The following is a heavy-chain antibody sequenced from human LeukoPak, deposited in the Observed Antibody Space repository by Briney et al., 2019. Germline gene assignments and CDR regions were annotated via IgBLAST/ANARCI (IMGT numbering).Heavy chain of an antibody. D-gene: IGHD6-6*01. Sequence: SETLSLTCTVSGGSICNSSYYWGWIRQPRGKGVEWIVSMFYRGSTYYNPYLKRQITVTVNTAKNQFSMKLTSVTASDTAVYYCARIFSSSWFGDYFDNWGLGTLVTVSS. CDR3: ARIFSSSWFGDYFDN. J-gene: IGHJ4*02. CDR1: GGSICNSSYY. CDR2: MFYRGST. V-gene: IGHV4-39*01.